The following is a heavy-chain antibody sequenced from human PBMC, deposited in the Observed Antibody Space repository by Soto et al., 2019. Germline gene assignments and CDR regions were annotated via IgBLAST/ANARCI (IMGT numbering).Heavy chain of an antibody. CDR1: GFTFSSYS. V-gene: IGHV3-21*01. D-gene: IGHD4-17*01. Sequence: PGGSLRLSCAASGFTFSSYSMNWVRQAPGKGLEWVSSISSSSSYIYYADSVKGRFTISRDNAKNSLYLQMNSLRAEDTAVYYCAREGSPYGDYSEPEYFDYWGQGTLVTVSS. J-gene: IGHJ4*02. CDR3: AREGSPYGDYSEPEYFDY. CDR2: ISSSSSYI.